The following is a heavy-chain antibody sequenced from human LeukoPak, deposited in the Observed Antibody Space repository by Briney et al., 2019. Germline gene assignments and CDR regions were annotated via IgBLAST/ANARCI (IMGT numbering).Heavy chain of an antibody. Sequence: SETLSLTCAVSGGSISSGGYSWSWIRQPPGKGLEWIGYIYHSGSTYYNPSLKSRVTISVDRSKNQFSLKLSSVTAADTAVYYCARGHFNRYYDILTGSTHYGMDVWGQGTTVTVS. CDR3: ARGHFNRYYDILTGSTHYGMDV. J-gene: IGHJ6*02. CDR1: GGSISSGGYS. D-gene: IGHD3-9*01. V-gene: IGHV4-30-2*01. CDR2: IYHSGST.